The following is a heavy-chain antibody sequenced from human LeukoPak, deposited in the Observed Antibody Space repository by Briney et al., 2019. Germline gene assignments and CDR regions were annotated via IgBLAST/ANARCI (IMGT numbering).Heavy chain of an antibody. J-gene: IGHJ6*02. CDR3: ARDPKQWLVRGAQRYYYGMDV. CDR1: GFTLSSYA. Sequence: GGSLRLSCAASGFTLSSYAMHWVRKAPGKGLEWVEVISDDGSNKYYADSVKGRFTISRDNSKNTLYLQMNSLRAEDTAVYYCARDPKQWLVRGAQRYYYGMDVWGQGTTVTVSS. V-gene: IGHV3-30-3*01. CDR2: ISDDGSNK. D-gene: IGHD6-19*01.